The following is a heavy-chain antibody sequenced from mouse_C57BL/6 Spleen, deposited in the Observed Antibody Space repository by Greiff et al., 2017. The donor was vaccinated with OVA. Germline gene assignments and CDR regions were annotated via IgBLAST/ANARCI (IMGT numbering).Heavy chain of an antibody. Sequence: EVKLQESGPGLVKPSQSLSLTCSVTGYSITSGYYWNWIRQFPGNKLEWMGYISYDGSNNYNPSLKNRISITRDTSKNQFFLKLNSVTTEDTATYYCAREGSSPYYAMDYWGQGTSVTVSS. CDR1: GYSITSGYY. CDR3: AREGSSPYYAMDY. CDR2: ISYDGSN. V-gene: IGHV3-6*01. D-gene: IGHD1-1*01. J-gene: IGHJ4*01.